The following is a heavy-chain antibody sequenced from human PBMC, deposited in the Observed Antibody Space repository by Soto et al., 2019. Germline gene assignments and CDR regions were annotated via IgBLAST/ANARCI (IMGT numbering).Heavy chain of an antibody. CDR3: ARSKGRGLRFLEWSYYFDY. V-gene: IGHV4-4*02. Sequence: SETLSLTCAVSGGSISSSNLWSCVRQPPGKGLEWIGEIYHSGSTNYNPSLKSRVTISVDKSKNQFSLKLSSVTAADTAVYYCARSKGRGLRFLEWSYYFDYWGQGTLVTVYS. J-gene: IGHJ4*02. CDR2: IYHSGST. CDR1: GGSISSSNL. D-gene: IGHD3-3*01.